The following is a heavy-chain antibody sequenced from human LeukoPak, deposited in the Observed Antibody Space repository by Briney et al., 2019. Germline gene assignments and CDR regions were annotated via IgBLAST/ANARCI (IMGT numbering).Heavy chain of an antibody. V-gene: IGHV3-48*03. J-gene: IGHJ4*02. Sequence: GGSLRLSCAASGFTFSTYEMNWVRQAPGKGLEWVSYISSSGSTIYYADSVKGRFTISTDNAKNSLYLQMNSLRAEDTAVYYCARGGTYYNSSVWFSCDYWGQGTLVTVSS. CDR3: ARGGTYYNSSVWFSCDY. CDR2: ISSSGSTI. CDR1: GFTFSTYE. D-gene: IGHD3-22*01.